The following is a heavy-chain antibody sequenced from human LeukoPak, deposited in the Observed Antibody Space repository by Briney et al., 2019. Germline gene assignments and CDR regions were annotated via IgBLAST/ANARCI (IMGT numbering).Heavy chain of an antibody. Sequence: GESLKISCKGSGYSFTNYWIGWVRQMPGKGLEWMGIIYPGDPNTRYSPSFQGQVTISADKSINTAYLQWSSLKASDTAMYYCARLYYYDTSAYYPFDYWGQGTLVTVSS. D-gene: IGHD3-22*01. J-gene: IGHJ4*02. CDR1: GYSFTNYW. CDR2: IYPGDPNT. V-gene: IGHV5-51*01. CDR3: ARLYYYDTSAYYPFDY.